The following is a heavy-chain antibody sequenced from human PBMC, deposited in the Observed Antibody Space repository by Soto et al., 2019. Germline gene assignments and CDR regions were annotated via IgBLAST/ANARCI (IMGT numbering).Heavy chain of an antibody. CDR1: GFSLSAHGVG. J-gene: IGHJ4*02. Sequence: QITLKESGPPLVKPTQTLTVTCTVSGFSLSAHGVGVGWIRQPPGKALEWLALIYWDDDKRYSPSLRNRLTITKDIFKNQVVLTMTNLDPVDTATYYCAHISYYYDSSGFSDFDYWGRGTQVTVSS. V-gene: IGHV2-5*02. CDR3: AHISYYYDSSGFSDFDY. D-gene: IGHD3-22*01. CDR2: IYWDDDK.